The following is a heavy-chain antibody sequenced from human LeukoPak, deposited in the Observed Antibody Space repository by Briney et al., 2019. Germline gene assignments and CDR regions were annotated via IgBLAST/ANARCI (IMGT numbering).Heavy chain of an antibody. J-gene: IGHJ5*02. CDR3: ARDSYGPYNWFDP. CDR2: IIPIFGTA. D-gene: IGHD5-18*01. CDR1: GGTFSSYA. V-gene: IGHV1-69*06. Sequence: SVKVSCKASGGTFSSYAISWVRQAPGQGLEWMGGIIPIFGTANYAQRFQGRVTIAADKSTSTAYMELSSLRSEDTAVYYCARDSYGPYNWFDPWGQGTLVTVSS.